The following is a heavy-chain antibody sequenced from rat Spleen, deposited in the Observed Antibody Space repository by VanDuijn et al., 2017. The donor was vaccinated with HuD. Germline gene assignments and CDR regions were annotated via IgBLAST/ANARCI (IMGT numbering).Heavy chain of an antibody. Sequence: EVKLVESGGGLVQPGRSLKLSCVASGFNFNDYWMGWVRQSPGKGLEWIGEINKDSSIIDYSPSLKDKFTISRDNAQNTLYLQMSKQGSEDTAIYYCARETPPVDYWGQGVMVTVSS. V-gene: IGHV4-2*01. CDR3: ARETPPVDY. CDR1: GFNFNDYW. J-gene: IGHJ2*01. CDR2: INKDSSII.